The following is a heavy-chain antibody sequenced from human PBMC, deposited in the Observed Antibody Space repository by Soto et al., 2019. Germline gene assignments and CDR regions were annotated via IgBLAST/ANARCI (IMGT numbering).Heavy chain of an antibody. CDR2: IYNSGNT. V-gene: IGHV4-30-4*01. J-gene: IGHJ4*01. CDR3: ASGLSGDKVDQ. D-gene: IGHD2-21*01. CDR1: GGSISDGAYY. Sequence: QVQLQESGPGLVKPSQTLSLTCTVSGGSISDGAYYWSWIRQPPGKGLEWIGHIYNSGNTYNNPYLRSRLTISLDTSNSQFSLNLSYVTDADTAVYYCASGLSGDKVDQWGHGTLVTVSS.